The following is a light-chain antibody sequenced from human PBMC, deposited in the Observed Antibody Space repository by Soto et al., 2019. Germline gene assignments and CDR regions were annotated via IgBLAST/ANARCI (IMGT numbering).Light chain of an antibody. J-gene: IGLJ1*01. CDR3: CSLTTSHTYV. V-gene: IGLV2-14*03. Sequence: QSALTQPASVSGSPGQSITISCTGTSSDIGHYDYVSWYQQHPGKAPKLMIYHVTYRPSGVSTRYSGSKSGNSASLTISGLQADDEADYYCCSLTTSHTYVCGSGTKVTVL. CDR2: HVT. CDR1: SSDIGHYDY.